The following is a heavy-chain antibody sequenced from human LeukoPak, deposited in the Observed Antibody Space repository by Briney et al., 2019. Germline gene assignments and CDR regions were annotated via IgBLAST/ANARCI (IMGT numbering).Heavy chain of an antibody. V-gene: IGHV3-23*01. CDR2: IIGSGGST. CDR3: ATFCSGGDCYSFAP. J-gene: IGHJ5*02. D-gene: IGHD2-15*01. CDR1: GFTFSSYA. Sequence: GGSLRLSCAASGFTFSSYAMTWVRQAPGKGLEWVSTIIGSGGSTDYADSVKGRFTISRDNSKDTLFLQMDSLRVEDTAVYYCATFCSGGDCYSFAPWGQGTLVTVSS.